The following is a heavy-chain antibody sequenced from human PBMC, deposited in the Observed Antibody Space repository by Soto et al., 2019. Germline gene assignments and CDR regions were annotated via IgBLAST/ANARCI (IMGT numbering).Heavy chain of an antibody. J-gene: IGHJ4*02. Sequence: QVQLVQSGAEVKKPGASVKVSCKASGYTFTSYDITWVRQATGQGLEWMGWMNPNSGNTSYAQQYQGRVTMTRNIPIITAYSELSRLRSEDTAVYYCAREKVDYFDYWGQGTLVTVSS. CDR3: AREKVDYFDY. V-gene: IGHV1-8*01. CDR2: MNPNSGNT. D-gene: IGHD2-15*01. CDR1: GYTFTSYD.